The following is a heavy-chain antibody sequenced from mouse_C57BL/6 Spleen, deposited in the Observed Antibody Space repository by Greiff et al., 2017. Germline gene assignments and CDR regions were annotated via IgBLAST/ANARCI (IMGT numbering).Heavy chain of an antibody. J-gene: IGHJ4*01. CDR1: GFSFTSYG. CDR3: AKKNGYYVGGYAMDY. CDR2: IWRGGST. V-gene: IGHV2-5*01. D-gene: IGHD2-3*01. Sequence: VKLQESGPGLVQPSQSLSITCTVSGFSFTSYGVHWVRQSPGKGLEWLGVIWRGGSTDYNAAFMSRLSITKDNSKSQVFFKMNSLQADDTAIYYCAKKNGYYVGGYAMDYWGQGTSVTVSS.